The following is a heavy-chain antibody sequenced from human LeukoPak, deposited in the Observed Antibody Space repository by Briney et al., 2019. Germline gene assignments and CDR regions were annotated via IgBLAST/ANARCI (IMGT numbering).Heavy chain of an antibody. Sequence: PGGSLRLSCAASGFTFSLYSMTWVRQAPGKGLEWVANIAPDGSTQNYVDSLEGRFTISRDNPKNSLYLQMHSLRAEDAAVYYCARVIGGAIDHWGQRTLVTVSS. D-gene: IGHD1-26*01. CDR3: ARVIGGAIDH. CDR1: GFTFSLYS. J-gene: IGHJ4*02. V-gene: IGHV3-7*01. CDR2: IAPDGSTQ.